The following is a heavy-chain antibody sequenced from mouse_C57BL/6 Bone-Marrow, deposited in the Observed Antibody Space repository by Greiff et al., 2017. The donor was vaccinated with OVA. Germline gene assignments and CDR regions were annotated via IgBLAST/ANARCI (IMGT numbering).Heavy chain of an antibody. CDR3: VRHGYDY. Sequence: EVKLMESGGGLVQPKGSLKLSCAASGFSFNTYAMNWVRQAPGKGLEWVARIRSKSNNYATYYADSVKDRFTISRDDSESMLYLQMNHLKTEDTAMYYCVRHGYDYWGQGTTLTVSS. CDR1: GFSFNTYA. CDR2: IRSKSNNYAT. D-gene: IGHD1-2*01. J-gene: IGHJ2*01. V-gene: IGHV10-1*01.